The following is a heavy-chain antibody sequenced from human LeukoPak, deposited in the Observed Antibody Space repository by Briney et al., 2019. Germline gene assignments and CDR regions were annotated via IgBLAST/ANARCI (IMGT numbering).Heavy chain of an antibody. CDR1: GFTFSSYA. V-gene: IGHV3-23*01. CDR3: AKAVLSSSSSRLDY. CDR2: ISGSGGST. D-gene: IGHD6-6*01. J-gene: IGHJ4*02. Sequence: GGSLRLSCAASGFTFSSYAMSWVRQAPGKGLEWVSAISGSGGSTYYADSVKGRFTISRDNSKNTLYLQMNSLRADDTAVYYCAKAVLSSSSSRLDYWGQGTLVTVSS.